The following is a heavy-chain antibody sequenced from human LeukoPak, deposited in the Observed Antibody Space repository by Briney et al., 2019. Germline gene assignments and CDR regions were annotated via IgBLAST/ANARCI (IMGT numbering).Heavy chain of an antibody. J-gene: IGHJ4*02. D-gene: IGHD3-22*01. Sequence: SETLSLTCTVSGASISSSSYYWSWIRQPPGKGLEWIGSIYYSGSTYYNPSLKSRVTISIDTSKNQFSLRLSSVTAADTAVYYCARVLSSSGYYAPFDYWGQGTLVTVSS. CDR3: ARVLSSSGYYAPFDY. CDR2: IYYSGST. V-gene: IGHV4-39*07. CDR1: GASISSSSYY.